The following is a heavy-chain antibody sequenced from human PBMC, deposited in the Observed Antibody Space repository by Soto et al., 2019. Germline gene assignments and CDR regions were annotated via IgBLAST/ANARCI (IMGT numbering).Heavy chain of an antibody. V-gene: IGHV3-11*03. CDR2: ISSSLGHT. Sequence: TGGSLRLSCVASGFDFSDFHISGVRQAPGKGLEWISYISSSLGHTDYAESVKGRFTISRDNAKSSVFLEMSDLRSDDTAVYYCAANWNFGFNFWGQGNLVTVSS. D-gene: IGHD1-1*01. CDR1: GFDFSDFH. CDR3: AANWNFGFNF. J-gene: IGHJ4*02.